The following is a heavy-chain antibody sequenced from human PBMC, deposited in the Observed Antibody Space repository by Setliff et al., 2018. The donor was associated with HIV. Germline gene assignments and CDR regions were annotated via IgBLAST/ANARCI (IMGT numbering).Heavy chain of an antibody. Sequence: GGSLRLSCTASGFTFSTYSMSWFRQAPGKGPEWISYISSSFSTIYYADSVKGRFTISRDNAKNSLYLQMNSLRAEDTAVYYCARAIGYAYHGMDVWGQGTTVTVSS. J-gene: IGHJ6*02. CDR1: GFTFSTYS. V-gene: IGHV3-48*01. CDR3: ARAIGYAYHGMDV. D-gene: IGHD2-2*01. CDR2: ISSSFSTI.